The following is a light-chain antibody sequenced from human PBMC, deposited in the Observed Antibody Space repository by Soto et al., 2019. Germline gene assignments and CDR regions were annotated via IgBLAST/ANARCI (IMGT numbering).Light chain of an antibody. CDR3: SSYTSSSSLKWV. Sequence: QSALTQPASVSGSPGQSITISCTGTGSDVGGYNYVSWYQQHPGKAPKLMNYEVSNRPSGVSNRFSGSKSGNTASLTISGLQAEDEADYYCSSYTSSSSLKWVFGGGTKLTVL. J-gene: IGLJ3*02. V-gene: IGLV2-14*01. CDR2: EVS. CDR1: GSDVGGYNY.